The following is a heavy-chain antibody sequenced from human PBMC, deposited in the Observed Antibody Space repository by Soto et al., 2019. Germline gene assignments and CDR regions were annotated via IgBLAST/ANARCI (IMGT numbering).Heavy chain of an antibody. CDR2: ITPFNGNT. V-gene: IGHV1-45*02. CDR3: ARLLVAGDDAFDI. D-gene: IGHD6-19*01. J-gene: IGHJ3*02. CDR1: GYTFTYRY. Sequence: QMQLVQSGAEVKKTGSSVKVSCKASGYTFTYRYLHWVRQAPGQALEWMGWITPFNGNTNYAQKFQDRVTITRDRSMSTAYMELSSLRSEDTAMYYCARLLVAGDDAFDIWGQGTMVTVSS.